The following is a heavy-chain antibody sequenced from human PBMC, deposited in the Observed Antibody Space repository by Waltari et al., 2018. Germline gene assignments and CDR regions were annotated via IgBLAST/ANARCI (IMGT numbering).Heavy chain of an antibody. Sequence: QVQLVQSGAEVKKPGSSVKVSCKASGGTFSSYALSLVRTAPGQGLEWMGGIIPIFGTANYAQKFQGRVTITADKSTSTAYMELSSLRSEDTAVYYCVGYGSGSYRLYYYYYYMDVWGKGTTVTVSS. J-gene: IGHJ6*03. CDR1: GGTFSSYA. V-gene: IGHV1-69*14. CDR3: VGYGSGSYRLYYYYYYMDV. CDR2: IIPIFGTA. D-gene: IGHD3-10*01.